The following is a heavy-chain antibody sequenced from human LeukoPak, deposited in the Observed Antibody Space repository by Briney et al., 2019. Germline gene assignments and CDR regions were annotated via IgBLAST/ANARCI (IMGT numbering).Heavy chain of an antibody. CDR2: IGGSGGST. D-gene: IGHD1-26*01. CDR1: GFTFSSYG. Sequence: GGSLRLSCAASGFTFSSYGMSWVRQAPGKGLEWVSAIGGSGGSTYYADSVKGRFTISRDNSKNTLYLQMNSLRAEDTAVYYCAKRGSSGSYYRAFDIWGQGTTVTVSS. J-gene: IGHJ3*02. V-gene: IGHV3-23*01. CDR3: AKRGSSGSYYRAFDI.